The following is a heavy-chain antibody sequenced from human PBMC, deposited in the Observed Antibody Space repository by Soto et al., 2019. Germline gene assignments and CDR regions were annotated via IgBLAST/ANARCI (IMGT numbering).Heavy chain of an antibody. CDR2: IYYSGST. CDR3: ARVGYCSGGSCFYFDY. V-gene: IGHV4-59*01. J-gene: IGHJ4*02. CDR1: GGSISSYY. D-gene: IGHD2-15*01. Sequence: PSETLSLTCTVSGGSISSYYWSWIRQPPGKGLEWIGYIYYSGSTNYNPSLKSRVTISVDTSKNQFSLKLSSVTAADTAVYYCARVGYCSGGSCFYFDYWGQGTLVTV.